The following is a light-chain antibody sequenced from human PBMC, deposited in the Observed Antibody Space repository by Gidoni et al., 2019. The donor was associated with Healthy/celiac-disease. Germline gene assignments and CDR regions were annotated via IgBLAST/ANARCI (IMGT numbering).Light chain of an antibody. CDR1: QSVLYSSNNKNY. CDR2: WAS. V-gene: IGKV4-1*01. J-gene: IGKJ1*01. Sequence: DIVMTQSPDSLDVSLGERATINCKSSQSVLYSSNNKNYLAWYQQKPGQPPKLLIYWASTRESGVPDRFSGSGSGTDFTLTISSLQAEDVAVYYCQQYYSTPWTFXXXTKVEIK. CDR3: QQYYSTPWT.